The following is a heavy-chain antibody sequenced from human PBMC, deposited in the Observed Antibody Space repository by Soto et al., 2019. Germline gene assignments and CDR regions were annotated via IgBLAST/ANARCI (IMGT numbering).Heavy chain of an antibody. V-gene: IGHV3-23*01. CDR1: GFTFSSYA. CDR3: ASRSSGWYFDY. CDR2: ISGSGGST. J-gene: IGHJ4*02. Sequence: EVQLLESGGGLVQPGGSLRLSCAASGFTFSSYAMNWVRQAPGKGLEWVSVISGSGGSTYYADSVKGRSTISRDNSKSTWYLQMNSLRAEDTAVYYCASRSSGWYFDYWGQGTLVTVSS. D-gene: IGHD6-19*01.